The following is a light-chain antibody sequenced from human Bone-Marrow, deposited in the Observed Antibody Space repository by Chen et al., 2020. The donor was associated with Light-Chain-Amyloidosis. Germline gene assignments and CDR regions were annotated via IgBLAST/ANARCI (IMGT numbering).Light chain of an antibody. CDR1: NSNIGSNY. Sequence: QSVLTQPPSVSAAPGQKVTISCAGSNSNIGSNYVSWYQQLPGAAPELLIYDNNKRPPGILDQFSGTRSGTSAALGISGLQTGNAADYYCGQWDSSLSAVVFAGGTKLTVL. J-gene: IGLJ3*02. V-gene: IGLV1-51*01. CDR2: DNN. CDR3: GQWDSSLSAVV.